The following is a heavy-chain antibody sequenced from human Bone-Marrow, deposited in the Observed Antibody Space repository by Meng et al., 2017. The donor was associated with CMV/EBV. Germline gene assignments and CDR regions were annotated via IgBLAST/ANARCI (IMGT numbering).Heavy chain of an antibody. V-gene: IGHV6-1*01. CDR3: ARDPPGDQGFDC. D-gene: IGHD3-10*01. J-gene: IGHJ4*02. CDR2: TYYRSQWYN. Sequence: QVQLQQSVPGLVNPSQTLSLTCAISGDSVSNNGAAWSWIRQSPSRGLEWLGRTYYRSQWYNEYPESMKGRITVTPDTSKNQFSLQLNALTPEDTAVYYCARDPPGDQGFDCWGQGTLVTVSS. CDR1: GDSVSNNGAA.